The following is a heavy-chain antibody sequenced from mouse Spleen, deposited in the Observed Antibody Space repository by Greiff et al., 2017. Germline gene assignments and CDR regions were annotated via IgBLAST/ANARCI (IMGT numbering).Heavy chain of an antibody. J-gene: IGHJ2*01. CDR3: AREVTGPYYFDY. V-gene: IGHV1-26*01. D-gene: IGHD4-1*01. CDR2: INPNNGGT. CDR1: GYTFTDYY. Sequence: EVQLQQSGPELVKPGASVKISCKASGYTFTDYYMNWVKQSHGKSLEWIGDINPNNGGTSYNQKFKGKATLTVDKSSSTAYMELRSLTSEDSAVYYCAREVTGPYYFDYWGQGTTLTVSS.